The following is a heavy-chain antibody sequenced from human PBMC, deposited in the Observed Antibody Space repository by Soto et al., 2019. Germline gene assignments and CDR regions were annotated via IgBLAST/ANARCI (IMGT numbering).Heavy chain of an antibody. CDR2: ISWNSGSI. D-gene: IGHD2-2*01. Sequence: GGSLRLSCAASGFTFDDYAMHWVRQAPGKGLEWVSGISWNSGSIGYADSVKGRFTISRDNAKNSLYLQMNSLRAEDTALYYCAKGEMGVVPAAIVLYYYYYMDVWGKGTTVTVSS. V-gene: IGHV3-9*01. J-gene: IGHJ6*03. CDR1: GFTFDDYA. CDR3: AKGEMGVVPAAIVLYYYYYMDV.